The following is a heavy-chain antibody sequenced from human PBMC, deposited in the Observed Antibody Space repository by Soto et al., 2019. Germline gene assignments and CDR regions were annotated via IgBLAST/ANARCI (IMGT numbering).Heavy chain of an antibody. CDR1: GFTFSSYG. J-gene: IGHJ6*03. CDR2: IWYDGSNK. CDR3: ARDVGSSLVYYYYYYMDV. Sequence: QVQLVESGGGVVQPGRSLRLSCAASGFTFSSYGMHWVRQAPGKGLEWVAVIWYDGSNKYYADSVKGRFTISRDNSKNTXXXXMXSXRAEDTAVYYCARDVGSSLVYYYYYYMDVWGKGTTVTVSS. D-gene: IGHD6-13*01. V-gene: IGHV3-33*01.